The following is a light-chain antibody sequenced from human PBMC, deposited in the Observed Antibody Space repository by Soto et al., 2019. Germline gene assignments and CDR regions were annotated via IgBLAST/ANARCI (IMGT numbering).Light chain of an antibody. CDR3: SSYTSSTAYV. Sequence: QSVPAQPASVSGSPGQSITISCTGTSSDVGGYNYVSWYQLHPGKAPKLMVYEVSNRPSGVSNRFSGSKSGNTASLTIPGLQAEDEADYYCSSYTSSTAYVFGTGTKVTVL. CDR1: SSDVGGYNY. CDR2: EVS. V-gene: IGLV2-14*01. J-gene: IGLJ1*01.